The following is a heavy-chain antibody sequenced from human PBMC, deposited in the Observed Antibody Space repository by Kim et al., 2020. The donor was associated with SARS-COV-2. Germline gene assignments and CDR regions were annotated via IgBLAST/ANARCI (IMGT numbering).Heavy chain of an antibody. V-gene: IGHV3-43*02. J-gene: IGHJ5*02. CDR1: GFTFDDYA. CDR2: ISGGGGST. Sequence: GGSLRLSCAASGFTFDDYAMHWVRQAPGKGLEWVSLISGGGGSTYYADSVKGRFTISRDNSKNSLYLQMNSLRTEDTALYYCAKDSIAAAGSVGWFDPWGQGTLVTVSS. CDR3: AKDSIAAAGSVGWFDP. D-gene: IGHD6-13*01.